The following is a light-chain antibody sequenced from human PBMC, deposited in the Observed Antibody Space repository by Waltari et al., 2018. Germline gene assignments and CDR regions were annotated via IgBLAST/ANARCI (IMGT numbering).Light chain of an antibody. CDR1: DIGSKS. CDR2: DDT. CDR3: QRWDSTSEHPGV. Sequence: SYVLTQPPSVSVAPGKTARITCGGNDIGSKSVHWYQQKTGRAPVLVVYDDTERPSGIHERFSGSNSGSTATLTMSRVEAGDEACYSCQRWDSTSEHPGVFGGGTKLPVL. J-gene: IGLJ2*01. V-gene: IGLV3-21*03.